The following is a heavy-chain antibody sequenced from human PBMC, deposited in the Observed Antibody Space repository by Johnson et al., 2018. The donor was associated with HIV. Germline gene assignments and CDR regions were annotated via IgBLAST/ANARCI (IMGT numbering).Heavy chain of an antibody. CDR2: ISWNSGSI. CDR3: AKDMFYIAAARSGAFDI. Sequence: VQLVESGGGLVQPGRSLRLSCAASGFTFDDYAMHWVRQAPGKGLEWVSGISWNSGSIGYADSVKGRFTISRDNAKNSLYLQMNSLRAEDTALYYCAKDMFYIAAARSGAFDIWGQGTKVTVSS. D-gene: IGHD6-13*01. V-gene: IGHV3-9*01. CDR1: GFTFDDYA. J-gene: IGHJ3*02.